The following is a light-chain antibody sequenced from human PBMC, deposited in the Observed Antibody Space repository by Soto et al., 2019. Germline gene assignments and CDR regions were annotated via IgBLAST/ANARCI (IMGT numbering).Light chain of an antibody. CDR2: EES. CDR1: QAITNN. V-gene: IGKV1-9*01. J-gene: IGKJ4*01. CDR3: QQVKSYPRT. Sequence: DIHLTQSPSSLSASVGDRVTITCRASQAITNNLAWYQQKPGNPPRLLIYEESTLHSGVPSRFSGRKVGTQFILTIDSLQPEEFATYYCQQVKSYPRTFGGGTKVDIK.